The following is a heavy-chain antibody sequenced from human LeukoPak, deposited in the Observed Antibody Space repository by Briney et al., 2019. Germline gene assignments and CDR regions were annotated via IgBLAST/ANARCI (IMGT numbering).Heavy chain of an antibody. Sequence: GGSLRLSCAASGFTGSHNYMSWVRQAPGKGLEWVSAIGENGVGTYYADSVKGRFAISRDNSKSMLHLQMNSLRAEDTAVYYCAKTSGGNYWGQGTLVTVSS. V-gene: IGHV3-23*01. CDR1: GFTGSHNY. CDR3: AKTSGGNY. J-gene: IGHJ4*02. D-gene: IGHD2-15*01. CDR2: IGENGVGT.